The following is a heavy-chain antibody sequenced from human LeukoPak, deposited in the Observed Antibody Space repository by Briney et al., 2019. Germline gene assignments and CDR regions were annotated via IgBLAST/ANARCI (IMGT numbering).Heavy chain of an antibody. V-gene: IGHV3-23*01. Sequence: PGGSLRLSCAASGFTFSSYGMSWVRQAPGKGLGWVSAISGSGGSTYYADSVKGRFTISRDNSKNTLYLQMNSLRAEDTAVYYCAKAGYGSGIYYFDYWGQGTLVTVSS. CDR2: ISGSGGST. CDR1: GFTFSSYG. J-gene: IGHJ4*02. CDR3: AKAGYGSGIYYFDY. D-gene: IGHD3-10*01.